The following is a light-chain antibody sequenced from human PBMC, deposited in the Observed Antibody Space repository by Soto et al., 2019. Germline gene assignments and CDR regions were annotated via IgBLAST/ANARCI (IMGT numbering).Light chain of an antibody. CDR2: DVS. CDR1: NSDVGSYNY. V-gene: IGLV2-14*01. J-gene: IGLJ2*01. CDR3: SSYTSSSTVV. Sequence: QSVLTQPASVSGSPGQSIAISCTGTNSDVGSYNYVSWYQQHPGKAPKLMIYDVSNRPSGVSNRFSGSKSGNTASLTISGLQAEDEADYYCSSYTSSSTVVFGGGTKLTVL.